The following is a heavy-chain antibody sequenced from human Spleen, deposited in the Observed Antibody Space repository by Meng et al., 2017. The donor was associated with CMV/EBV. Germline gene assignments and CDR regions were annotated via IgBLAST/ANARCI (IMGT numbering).Heavy chain of an antibody. CDR1: GGSISSYY. CDR2: IYYTGST. Sequence: SETLSLTCTVSGGSISSYYWTWIRQPPGKRLEWIGYIYYTGSTNYNPSLKSRVIISVHMSKNQLSLKLTSVTAADTAVYYCARGRDTAMVNVYYYGMDVWGQGTTVTVSS. CDR3: ARGRDTAMVNVYYYGMDV. D-gene: IGHD5-18*01. J-gene: IGHJ6*02. V-gene: IGHV4-59*12.